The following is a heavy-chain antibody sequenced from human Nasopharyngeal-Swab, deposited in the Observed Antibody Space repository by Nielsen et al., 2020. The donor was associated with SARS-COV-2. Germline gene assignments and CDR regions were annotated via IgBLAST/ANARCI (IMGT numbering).Heavy chain of an antibody. CDR2: IKEDGSEK. V-gene: IGHV3-7*03. CDR1: GLTFSGYW. CDR3: ATARAYNYGPSFDY. J-gene: IGHJ4*02. Sequence: GGSLRRSCAASGLTFSGYWMSWVRPAPGKGLEWVANIKEDGSEKYYVDSVKGRFTISRDNAKNSLYLQMSSLRVEDTAVYYCATARAYNYGPSFDYWGQGTLVTVSS. D-gene: IGHD5-18*01.